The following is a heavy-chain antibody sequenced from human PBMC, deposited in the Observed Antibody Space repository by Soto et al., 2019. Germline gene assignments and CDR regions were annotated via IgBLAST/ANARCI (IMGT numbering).Heavy chain of an antibody. D-gene: IGHD2-21*02. CDR3: AREPCGGDCYGYYYHGMDV. Sequence: QVQLQESGPGLVKPSQTLSLTCSVSGGSINSGGYYWSWIRQHPGKGLEWIAYIYYSGSTYYNPSLKSRVTISVDTSKNQFSLKLSSVTAADTAMYYCAREPCGGDCYGYYYHGMDVWGQGTTVSVSS. J-gene: IGHJ6*02. CDR2: IYYSGST. CDR1: GGSINSGGYY. V-gene: IGHV4-31*03.